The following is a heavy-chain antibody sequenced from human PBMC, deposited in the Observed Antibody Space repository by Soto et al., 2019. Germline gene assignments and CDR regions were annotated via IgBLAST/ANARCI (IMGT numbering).Heavy chain of an antibody. V-gene: IGHV3-74*01. J-gene: IGHJ6*02. D-gene: IGHD6-13*01. CDR1: GFTFSSYW. CDR2: INSDGSST. CDR3: ARLYSSSWTAYYYGMDV. Sequence: GGSLGLSCAASGFTFSSYWMHWVRQAPGKGLVWVSRINSDGSSTSYADSVKGRFTISRDNAKNTLYLQMNSLRAEDTAVYYCARLYSSSWTAYYYGMDVWGQGTTVTVSS.